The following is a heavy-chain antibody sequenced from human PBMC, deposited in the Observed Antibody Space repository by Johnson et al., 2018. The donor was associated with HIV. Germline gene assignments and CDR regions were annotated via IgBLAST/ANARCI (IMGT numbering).Heavy chain of an antibody. CDR2: IKQDGSEK. J-gene: IGHJ3*02. V-gene: IGHV3-7*03. Sequence: MLLVESGGGLVQPGGSLRLSCAASGFTFSDHWMYWVRQAPGKGLVWVANIKQDGSEKYYVDSVKGRFTISRDNAKNSLYLQMNSLRAEDTAVYYCARDYDLAARPVAFDIWGRGTRVTVSS. D-gene: IGHD6-6*01. CDR1: GFTFSDHW. CDR3: ARDYDLAARPVAFDI.